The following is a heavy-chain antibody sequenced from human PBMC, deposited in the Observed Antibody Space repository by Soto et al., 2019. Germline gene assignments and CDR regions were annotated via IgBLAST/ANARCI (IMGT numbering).Heavy chain of an antibody. V-gene: IGHV1-46*03. CDR3: ARDREYSSSSGLLDY. Sequence: QVQLVQSGAEVKKPGASVKVSCKASGYTFTSYYMHWVRQAPGQGLEWMGIINPSGGSTSYAQKFQCRVTRSRDTSTITVYMELSSLRSEDTAVYYCARDREYSSSSGLLDYWGQGTLVTVSS. CDR1: GYTFTSYY. D-gene: IGHD6-6*01. J-gene: IGHJ4*02. CDR2: INPSGGST.